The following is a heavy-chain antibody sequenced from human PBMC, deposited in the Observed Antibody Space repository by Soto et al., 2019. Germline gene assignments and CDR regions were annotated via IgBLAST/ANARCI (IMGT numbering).Heavy chain of an antibody. CDR2: IISIFGTA. Sequence: SVKVACKAAGGKPISYAIVWVRQTPRQGLWWRGGIISIFGTASYAQKFQGRVTIPADESTSTGYMELSSLRSEDTAVYYCASDSSGYWAWFDRWGQGTMVTV. V-gene: IGHV1-69*13. CDR1: GGKPISYA. CDR3: ASDSSGYWAWFDR. D-gene: IGHD3-22*01. J-gene: IGHJ5*02.